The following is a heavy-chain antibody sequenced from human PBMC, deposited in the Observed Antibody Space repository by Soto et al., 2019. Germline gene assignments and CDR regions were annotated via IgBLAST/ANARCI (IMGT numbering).Heavy chain of an antibody. CDR2: IKSKTDGGTT. Sequence: GGSLRLSCAASGFTFSNAWMNWVRQAPGKGLEWVGRIKSKTDGGTTDYAAPVKGRFTISRDDSKNTLYLQMNSLKTEDTAVYYCTTDLLLLRYFDWLPIANFDYWGQGTLVTVSS. D-gene: IGHD3-9*01. CDR3: TTDLLLLRYFDWLPIANFDY. V-gene: IGHV3-15*07. J-gene: IGHJ4*02. CDR1: GFTFSNAW.